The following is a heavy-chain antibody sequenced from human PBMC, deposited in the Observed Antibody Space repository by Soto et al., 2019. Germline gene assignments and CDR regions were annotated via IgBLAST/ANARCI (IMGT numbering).Heavy chain of an antibody. Sequence: EVQLVESGGGLVKPGGSLRLSCAASGFTFSNAWMNWVRQAPGKGLEWVGRIKSKTDGGTTDYAAPVKGRFTISRDDSKNTLYLQMNSLKTEDTAVYYCTTDQVVYDILTYYYGMDVWGQGTTVTVSS. J-gene: IGHJ6*02. V-gene: IGHV3-15*07. CDR2: IKSKTDGGTT. CDR3: TTDQVVYDILTYYYGMDV. D-gene: IGHD3-9*01. CDR1: GFTFSNAW.